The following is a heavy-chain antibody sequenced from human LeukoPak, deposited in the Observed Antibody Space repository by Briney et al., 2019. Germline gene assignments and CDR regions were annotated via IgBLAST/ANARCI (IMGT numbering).Heavy chain of an antibody. CDR3: ARGEQTFGKRHSDV. J-gene: IGHJ6*02. D-gene: IGHD1-1*01. CDR1: GFTFSTYW. Sequence: GGSLRLSCAASGFTFSTYWMNWVRQAPGKGLEWVANIKQDGSEKYYVDSVKGRFTVSRDNAKNSLYLQMNSLRAEDTAVYYCARGEQTFGKRHSDVWGQGTTVTVSS. V-gene: IGHV3-7*05. CDR2: IKQDGSEK.